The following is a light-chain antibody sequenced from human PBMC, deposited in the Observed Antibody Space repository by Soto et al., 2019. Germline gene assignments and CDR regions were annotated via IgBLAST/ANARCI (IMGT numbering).Light chain of an antibody. CDR2: DVS. J-gene: IGLJ1*01. CDR1: ISDVGGYNY. V-gene: IGLV2-14*03. CDR3: SSYTSNKSYV. Sequence: QSALTQPASVSGSPGQSITISCTGSISDVGGYNYVSWYQQHPGKAPKLMIYDVSNRPSGVSNRFSGSKSGNTASLTISGLQAEDEADFYCSSYTSNKSYVFGTGTKLTVL.